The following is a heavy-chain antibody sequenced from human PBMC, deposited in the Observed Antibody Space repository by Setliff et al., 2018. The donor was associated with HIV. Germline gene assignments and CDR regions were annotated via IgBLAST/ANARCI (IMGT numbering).Heavy chain of an antibody. D-gene: IGHD3-3*01. Sequence: SEILSLTCAVSGYSISSGYYWGRIRQPPGRGLEWIGNIYHSGGTHYNPSLRSRVTISVDTSKNHFSLKLSSVTAADTAVFYCARVPFTTGFDYWGQGIPVTVSS. CDR3: ARVPFTTGFDY. V-gene: IGHV4-38-2*01. CDR2: IYHSGGT. J-gene: IGHJ4*02. CDR1: GYSISSGYY.